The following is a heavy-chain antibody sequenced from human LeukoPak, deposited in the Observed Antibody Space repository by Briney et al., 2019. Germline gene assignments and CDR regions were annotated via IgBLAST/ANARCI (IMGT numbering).Heavy chain of an antibody. CDR3: ARGGGSWIDDFDI. Sequence: GASVKVSCKASGYTFTHYVINWVRQAPGQGLEWMGWINPNSGVTNYAQKFQGRVTMTRDTSISTAYMELSRLRSDDTAVYYCARGGGSWIDDFDIWGQGTMVTVSS. V-gene: IGHV1-2*02. CDR2: INPNSGVT. CDR1: GYTFTHYV. J-gene: IGHJ3*02. D-gene: IGHD2-15*01.